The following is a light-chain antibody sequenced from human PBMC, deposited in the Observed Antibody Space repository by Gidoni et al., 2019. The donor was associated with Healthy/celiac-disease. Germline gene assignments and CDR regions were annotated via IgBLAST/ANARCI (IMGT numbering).Light chain of an antibody. J-gene: IGLJ2*01. V-gene: IGLV3-1*01. CDR2: QDI. CDR1: KLGDKY. Sequence: SYELTQPPSVSVSPGQTASITCSGDKLGDKYACWYQQKPGQSPVLVIYQDIKRPSGIPERFSGSNSGNTATLTISGTQAMDEADYYCQAWDSSVVFGGGTKLTGL. CDR3: QAWDSSVV.